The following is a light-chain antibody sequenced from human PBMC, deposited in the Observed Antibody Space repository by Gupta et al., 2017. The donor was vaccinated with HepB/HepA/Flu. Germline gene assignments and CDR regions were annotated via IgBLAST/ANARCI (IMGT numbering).Light chain of an antibody. CDR1: QSLLHSNGYNY. Sequence: DIVMTQSPLSLPVTPGEPASISCRSSQSLLHSNGYNYLDWYLQKPGQSPQLLIYLGSNRASGVPDRFSGIGSGTDFTLKISRVEAEDVGVYYCRQALQTPQTFGQGTKVEIK. CDR3: RQALQTPQT. J-gene: IGKJ1*01. CDR2: LGS. V-gene: IGKV2-28*01.